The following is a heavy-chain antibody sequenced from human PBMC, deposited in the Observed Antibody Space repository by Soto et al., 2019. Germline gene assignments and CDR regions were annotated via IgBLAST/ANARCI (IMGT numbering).Heavy chain of an antibody. CDR2: MNTNSGNT. V-gene: IGHV1-8*01. CDR1: GYPFTSYD. Sequence: QVQLVQSGAEVKKPGASVKVSCKASGYPFTSYDVNWVRQATGQGLEWMGWMNTNSGNTGYAQKFQGRVTMTRNTSISTAYMELSSLRSEDTAVYYCARVYSSSSPSDYWGQGTLVTVSS. D-gene: IGHD6-6*01. J-gene: IGHJ4*02. CDR3: ARVYSSSSPSDY.